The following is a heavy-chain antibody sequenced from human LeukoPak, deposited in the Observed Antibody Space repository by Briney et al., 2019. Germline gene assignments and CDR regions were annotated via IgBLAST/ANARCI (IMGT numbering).Heavy chain of an antibody. V-gene: IGHV4-39*01. CDR3: ARNITMVDSYSFDY. D-gene: IGHD3-10*01. J-gene: IGHJ4*02. CDR1: GFTFSTYA. CDR2: IYYSGST. Sequence: PGGSLRLSCAASGFTFSTYAMSWVRQAPGKGLEWIGSIYYSGSTYYNPSLKSRVTISVDTSRNQFSLRLSSVAAADTAVYYCARNITMVDSYSFDYWGQGTLVTVSS.